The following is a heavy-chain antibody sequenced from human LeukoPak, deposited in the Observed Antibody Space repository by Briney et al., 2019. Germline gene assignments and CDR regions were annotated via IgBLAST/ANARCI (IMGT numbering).Heavy chain of an antibody. V-gene: IGHV3-23*01. D-gene: IGHD3-3*01. CDR1: GFTFSSYA. Sequence: GGSLRLSCAASGFTFSSYAMSWVRQAPGGGLEWVSSISGSGGSTYDADSVKGRFTISRDNSKNTLYLQMNTLRAEDTAVYYCPKLGVTSSDLGWFDPWGHGTLVTVSS. CDR3: PKLGVTSSDLGWFDP. J-gene: IGHJ5*02. CDR2: ISGSGGST.